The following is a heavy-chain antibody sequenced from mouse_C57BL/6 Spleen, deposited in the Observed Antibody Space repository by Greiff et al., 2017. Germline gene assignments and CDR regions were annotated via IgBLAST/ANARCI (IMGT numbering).Heavy chain of an antibody. V-gene: IGHV1-85*01. CDR2: IYPRDGST. CDR1: GYTFTSYD. D-gene: IGHD1-1*01. Sequence: VQLQQSGPELVKPGASVKLSCKASGYTFTSYDINWVKQRPGQGLEWIGWIYPRDGSTKYNEKFKGKATLTVDTSSSTAYMELHSLTSEDSAVYFCARGDYYGSSYVDYAMDYWGQGTSVTVSS. CDR3: ARGDYYGSSYVDYAMDY. J-gene: IGHJ4*01.